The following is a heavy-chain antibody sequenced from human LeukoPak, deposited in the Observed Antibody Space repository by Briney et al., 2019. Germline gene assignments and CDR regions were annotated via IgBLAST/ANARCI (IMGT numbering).Heavy chain of an antibody. CDR3: ARNSGYDLNWFDP. V-gene: IGHV4-61*02. J-gene: IGHJ5*02. CDR2: IYTSGST. CDR1: GGSISSGSYY. D-gene: IGHD5-12*01. Sequence: SQTLSLTCTVSGGSISSGSYYWSWIRQPAGKGLEWIVRIYTSGSTNYDPSLKSRVTISVDTSKNQFSLKLRSVTAADTAVYYCARNSGYDLNWFDPWGQGTLVTVSS.